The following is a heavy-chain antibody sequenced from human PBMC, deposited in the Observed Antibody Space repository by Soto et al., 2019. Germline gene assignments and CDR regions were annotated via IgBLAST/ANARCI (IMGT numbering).Heavy chain of an antibody. V-gene: IGHV3-13*01. CDR2: IGTAGDT. Sequence: PGGSLRLSCAASGFTFSSYEMHWVRQATGKGLEWVSAIGTAGDTYYPGSVKGRFTISRENAKNSLYLQMNSLRAGDTAVYYCARALGYSSGWFGDNYYYGMDVWGQGTTVTVSS. CDR1: GFTFSSYE. J-gene: IGHJ6*02. D-gene: IGHD6-19*01. CDR3: ARALGYSSGWFGDNYYYGMDV.